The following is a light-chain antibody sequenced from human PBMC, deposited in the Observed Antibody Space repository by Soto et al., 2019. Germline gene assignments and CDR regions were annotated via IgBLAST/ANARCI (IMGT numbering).Light chain of an antibody. CDR2: EVS. Sequence: VLLTQSPLTLPVTLGQPASISCRSSQSLIYSNGKPYLNWYQQRPGQVPRRIIYEVSNRDFGVPDRFSGSGSGSGTDFTLKISRVEAEDVGVYYCMEGTPAVGQGTTVDSK. V-gene: IGKV2-30*01. CDR1: QSLIYSNGKPY. CDR3: MEGTPA. J-gene: IGKJ1*01.